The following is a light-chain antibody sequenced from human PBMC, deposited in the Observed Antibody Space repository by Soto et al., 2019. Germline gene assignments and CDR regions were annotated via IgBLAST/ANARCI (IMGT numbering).Light chain of an antibody. CDR2: YDS. CDR3: QVWDSSSDHVV. Sequence: SYVLTQPPSVSVAPGETARISCGGNNIGSKSVHWYQQKPGQAPVLVIYYDSDRPSGIPERFSGSNSGNTATVTISRVEAGDEADYYCQVWDSSSDHVVFGGGTKLTVL. J-gene: IGLJ2*01. CDR1: NIGSKS. V-gene: IGLV3-21*04.